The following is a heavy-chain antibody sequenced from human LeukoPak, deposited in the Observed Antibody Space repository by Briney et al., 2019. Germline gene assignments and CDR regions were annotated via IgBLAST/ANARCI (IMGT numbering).Heavy chain of an antibody. CDR2: IISIFGTA. CDR1: GGTFSSYA. D-gene: IGHD2-2*01. V-gene: IGHV1-69*13. Sequence: SVKVSCKASGGTFSSYAISWVRQAPGQGFEGMGGIISIFGTANYAQKLQGSVTITADESTSTAYMELRRLRSDDTAVYYCGVYCSTTSCYGFDYWGQGTLVNVSS. J-gene: IGHJ4*02. CDR3: GVYCSTTSCYGFDY.